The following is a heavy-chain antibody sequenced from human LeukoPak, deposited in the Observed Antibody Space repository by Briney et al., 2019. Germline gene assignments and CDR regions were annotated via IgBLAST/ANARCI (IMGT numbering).Heavy chain of an antibody. D-gene: IGHD3-10*01. CDR3: ARPAPYYYGSGSVVY. V-gene: IGHV1-2*02. CDR1: GYTFTGYY. Sequence: ASVKVSCKASGYTFTGYYMHWVRQAPGQGLEWMGWINPNSGGTNYAQKFQGRVTMTRDTSISTAYMELSRLRSDDTAVYYCARPAPYYYGSGSVVYWGRGTLVTVSS. CDR2: INPNSGGT. J-gene: IGHJ4*02.